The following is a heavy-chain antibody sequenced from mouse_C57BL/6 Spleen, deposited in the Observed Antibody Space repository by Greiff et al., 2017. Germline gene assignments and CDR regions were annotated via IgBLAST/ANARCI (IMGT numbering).Heavy chain of an antibody. J-gene: IGHJ2*01. CDR1: GYTFTSYG. CDR2: IYPRSGNT. CDR3: AKDGSSMDD. V-gene: IGHV1-81*01. Sequence: QVQLKESGAELARPGASVKLSCKASGYTFTSYGISWVKPSTGQGLEWIGEIYPRSGNTYYTEKFKGKATLTADQSSRTAYMELRSLTSEDDAVDFWAKDGSSMDDWGQGTTLKVSS. D-gene: IGHD1-1*01.